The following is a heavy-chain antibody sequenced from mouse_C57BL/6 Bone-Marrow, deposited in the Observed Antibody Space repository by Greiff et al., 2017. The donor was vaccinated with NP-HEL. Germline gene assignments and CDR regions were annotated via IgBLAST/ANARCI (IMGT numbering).Heavy chain of an antibody. Sequence: VQLQQPGAELVMPGASVKLSCKASGYTFTSYWMHWVKQRPGQGLAWIGEIDPSDSYTNYNQQIKGKSTLTVDKSSSTAYMQLSSLTSEDSAVYYCARETTVDYFDYWGQGSTLTVSS. J-gene: IGHJ2*01. V-gene: IGHV1-69*01. CDR2: IDPSDSYT. D-gene: IGHD1-1*01. CDR3: ARETTVDYFDY. CDR1: GYTFTSYW.